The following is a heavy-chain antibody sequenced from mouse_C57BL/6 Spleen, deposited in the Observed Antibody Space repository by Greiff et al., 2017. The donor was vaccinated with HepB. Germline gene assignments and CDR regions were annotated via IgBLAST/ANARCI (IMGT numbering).Heavy chain of an antibody. CDR3: ARGDLTTSYFDY. CDR2: IHPNSGST. J-gene: IGHJ2*01. Sequence: QVHVKQPGAELVKPGASVKLSCKASGYTFTSYWMHWVKQRPGQGLEWIGMIHPNSGSTNYNEKFKSKATLTVDKSSSTAYMQLSSLTSEDSAVYYCARGDLTTSYFDYWGQGTTLTVSS. CDR1: GYTFTSYW. V-gene: IGHV1-64*01. D-gene: IGHD1-1*01.